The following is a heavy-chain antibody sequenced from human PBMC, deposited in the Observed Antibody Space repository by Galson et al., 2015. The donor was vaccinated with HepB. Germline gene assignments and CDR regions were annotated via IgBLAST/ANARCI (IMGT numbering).Heavy chain of an antibody. CDR1: GFTFSSYT. CDR3: SRMGDLSGYSSR. CDR2: ISTNGATI. Sequence: SLRLSCAASGFTFSSYTMNWVRQTPGKGLQWVSYISTNGATIHYADSVKGRFTIARDNAKNAVWLQMNSLRAEDMAVYYCSRMGDLSGYSSRWGQGTLVTVSS. J-gene: IGHJ4*02. V-gene: IGHV3-48*04. D-gene: IGHD6-13*01.